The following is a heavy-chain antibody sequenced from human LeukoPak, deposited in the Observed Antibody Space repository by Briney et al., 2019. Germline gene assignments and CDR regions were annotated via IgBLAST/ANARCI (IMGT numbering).Heavy chain of an antibody. D-gene: IGHD2-2*01. J-gene: IGHJ5*02. CDR1: GYSISSGYN. V-gene: IGHV4-38-2*02. CDR2: IYHSGST. Sequence: PSETLSLTCTVSGYSISSGYNWGCIRQPPGKGLEWIGSIYHSGSTYYNPSLKSRVTISVDTSKNQFSLKLSSVTAADTAVYYCASRSTSLNWFDPWGQGTLVTVSS. CDR3: ASRSTSLNWFDP.